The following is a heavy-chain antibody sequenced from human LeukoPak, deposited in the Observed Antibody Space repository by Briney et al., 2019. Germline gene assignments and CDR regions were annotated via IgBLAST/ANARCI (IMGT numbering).Heavy chain of an antibody. Sequence: GRFAISRDNAKNSLYLQMNSLRAEDTAVYYCARVKVPAALFDYWGQGTLVTVSS. V-gene: IGHV3-11*06. CDR3: ARVKVPAALFDY. J-gene: IGHJ4*02. D-gene: IGHD2-2*01.